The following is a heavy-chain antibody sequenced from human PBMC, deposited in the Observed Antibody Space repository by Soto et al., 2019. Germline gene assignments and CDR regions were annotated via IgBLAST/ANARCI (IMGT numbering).Heavy chain of an antibody. CDR3: AREADTAMVEYSYYGMDV. CDR1: GFTFSSYS. D-gene: IGHD5-18*01. J-gene: IGHJ6*02. CDR2: ISSSSSSI. Sequence: GGSLRLSCAASGFTFSSYSMNWVRQAPGKGLEWVSYISSSSSSIYYADSVKGRFTISRDNAKNSLYLQMNSLRDEDTAVYYCAREADTAMVEYSYYGMDVWGQGTTVTVSS. V-gene: IGHV3-48*02.